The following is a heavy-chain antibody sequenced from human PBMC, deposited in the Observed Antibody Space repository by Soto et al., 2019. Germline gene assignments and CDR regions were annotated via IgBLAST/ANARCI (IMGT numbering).Heavy chain of an antibody. D-gene: IGHD2-21*01. CDR2: IYYDGST. V-gene: IGHV4-39*01. Sequence: PSETLSLTCTFSVDSITSINNYCGWIRQPPGMGLEWIANIYYDGSTFYNPSLKSRVAMSIDTSKNQFSLNLTSVTATDTAVYYCTTVVIPGTRHMD. CDR3: TTVVIPGTRHMD. J-gene: IGHJ6*03. CDR1: VDSITSINNY.